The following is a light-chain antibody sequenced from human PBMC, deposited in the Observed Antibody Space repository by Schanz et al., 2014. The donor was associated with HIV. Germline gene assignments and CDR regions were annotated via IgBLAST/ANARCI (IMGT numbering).Light chain of an antibody. CDR1: SSNIGADYD. CDR2: DNS. Sequence: QSVLTQPPSLSGAPGQRVSLSCNGSSSNIGADYDVHWYQLLPGTAPQLLIFDNSNRPSGVPARFSGSKSGSSASLAISGLQAEDEADYVCQSFDSSLNSVVFGGGTKLTVL. J-gene: IGLJ3*02. CDR3: QSFDSSLNSVV. V-gene: IGLV1-40*01.